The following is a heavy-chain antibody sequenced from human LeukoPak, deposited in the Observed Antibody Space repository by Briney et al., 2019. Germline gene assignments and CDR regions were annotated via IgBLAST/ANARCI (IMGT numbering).Heavy chain of an antibody. CDR1: GYTFTSYD. CDR3: AKVSGGGLYYDGMDV. D-gene: IGHD1-14*01. J-gene: IGHJ6*02. V-gene: IGHV1-8*01. CDR2: MYPNSGNA. Sequence: ASVKVSCKASGYTFTSYDISWVRQATGQGLEWMGWMYPNSGNAGYAQRFQGRVTMTRNNSISTAYMELTSLRSEDTAVYYCAKVSGGGLYYDGMDVWGQGTTVTVSS.